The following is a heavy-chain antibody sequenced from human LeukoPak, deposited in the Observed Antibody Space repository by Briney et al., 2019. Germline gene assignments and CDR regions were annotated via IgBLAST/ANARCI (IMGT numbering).Heavy chain of an antibody. J-gene: IGHJ3*02. D-gene: IGHD3-3*01. V-gene: IGHV3-30*19. CDR2: IQYDGYNK. CDR3: ARHGGISIFGVAQPGGAFDI. Sequence: GGSLRLSCAASGFTFSNFGLQWVRQAPGEGLGGVAFIQYDGYNKYYADSVKGRFTISRDNSKSTLYLQMNSLTTEDTAVYYCARHGGISIFGVAQPGGAFDIWGQGTMVTVSS. CDR1: GFTFSNFG.